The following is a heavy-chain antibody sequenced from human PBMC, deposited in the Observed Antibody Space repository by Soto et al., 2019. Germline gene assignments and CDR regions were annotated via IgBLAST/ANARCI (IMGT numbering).Heavy chain of an antibody. J-gene: IGHJ4*02. Sequence: ASVKVSCKASGYTFTSYDINWVRQATGQGPEWMGWMNPDSGNTGYVQKFQGRVTMTRNTAISTAYMELSSLRSEDTAVYCCARSVGGSNVNFDYWGQGTLVTVSS. V-gene: IGHV1-8*01. D-gene: IGHD3-10*01. CDR1: GYTFTSYD. CDR2: MNPDSGNT. CDR3: ARSVGGSNVNFDY.